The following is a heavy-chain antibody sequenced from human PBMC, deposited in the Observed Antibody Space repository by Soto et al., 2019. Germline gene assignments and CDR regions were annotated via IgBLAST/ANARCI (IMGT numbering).Heavy chain of an antibody. D-gene: IGHD3-10*01. V-gene: IGHV1-69*01. Sequence: QVQLVQSGAEVKKPGSSVKVSCKTSGVSFNNNGIGWVRQAPGHGLEWMGGVSPPFRTSNYARKLQGRISLTADASTGTVNVELSSLASEEAAQYYCARVLYYGSGSYSPYGMDVWGQGTTVTVSS. CDR1: GVSFNNNG. CDR2: VSPPFRTS. J-gene: IGHJ6*02. CDR3: ARVLYYGSGSYSPYGMDV.